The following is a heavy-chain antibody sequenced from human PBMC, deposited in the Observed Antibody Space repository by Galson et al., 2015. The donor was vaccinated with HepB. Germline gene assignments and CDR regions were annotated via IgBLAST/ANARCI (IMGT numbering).Heavy chain of an antibody. V-gene: IGHV5-51*01. CDR3: ARRITMVRGESGHYYYGMDV. J-gene: IGHJ6*02. D-gene: IGHD3-10*01. Sequence: QSGAAVTKPGESLKISCKGSGYSFPSYWIGWVRQMPGKGLEWMGIIYPGDSDTRYSPSFQGQVTIPADKSISTAYLQWSSLKASDTAMHYCARRITMVRGESGHYYYGMDVWGQGTTVTVSS. CDR2: IYPGDSDT. CDR1: GYSFPSYW.